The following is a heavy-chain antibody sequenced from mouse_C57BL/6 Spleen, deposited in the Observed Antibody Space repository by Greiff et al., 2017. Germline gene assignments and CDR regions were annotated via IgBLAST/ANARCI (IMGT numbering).Heavy chain of an antibody. J-gene: IGHJ4*01. D-gene: IGHD3-2*02. Sequence: QVQLQQPGAELVKPGASVKMSCKASGYTFTSYWITWVKQRPGQGLEWMGDIYPGSGSTNYNEKFKSKATLTVDTSSSTAYMQLSSLTSEDSAVYYCARYGAQGRYAMDYWGQGTSVTVSS. CDR2: IYPGSGST. V-gene: IGHV1-55*01. CDR1: GYTFTSYW. CDR3: ARYGAQGRYAMDY.